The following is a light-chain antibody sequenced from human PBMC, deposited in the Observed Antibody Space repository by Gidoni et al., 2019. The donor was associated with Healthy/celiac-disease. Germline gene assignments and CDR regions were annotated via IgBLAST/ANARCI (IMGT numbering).Light chain of an antibody. V-gene: IGKV1-39*01. CDR3: QQSYSTPRT. CDR1: QSISSY. Sequence: DIQMTQSPSSLSASVGDRVTITCRASQSISSYLNWYQQKPGKAPKLLIYAASSLQSGVPSRFSGSGSWTDFTRTISILQPEDFATYYCQQSYSTPRTFGQVTKVEIK. CDR2: AAS. J-gene: IGKJ1*01.